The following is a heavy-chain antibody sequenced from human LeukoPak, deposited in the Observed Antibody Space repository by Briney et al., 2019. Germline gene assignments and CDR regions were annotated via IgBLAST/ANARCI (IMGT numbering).Heavy chain of an antibody. J-gene: IGHJ4*02. Sequence: PSETLSLTCAVYGGSFSGYYWSWIRQPPGKGLEWIGEINHIGSTNYNPSLKSRVTISVDTSKNQFSLKLSSVTAADTAVYYCARGSGTYYYDSSGYSPAPLFDYWGQGTPVTVSS. CDR1: GGSFSGYY. V-gene: IGHV4-34*01. D-gene: IGHD3-22*01. CDR2: INHIGST. CDR3: ARGSGTYYYDSSGYSPAPLFDY.